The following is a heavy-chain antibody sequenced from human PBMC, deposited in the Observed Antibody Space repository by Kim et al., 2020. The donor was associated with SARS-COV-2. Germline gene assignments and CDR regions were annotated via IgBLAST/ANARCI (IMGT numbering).Heavy chain of an antibody. V-gene: IGHV2-5*02. J-gene: IGHJ4*02. D-gene: IGHD2-15*01. CDR2: IYWDDDK. CDR3: AYRPAMFTSPWWDY. CDR1: GFSLTTSGVG. Sequence: SGPTLVKPTQTLTLTCTFSGFSLTTSGVGVGWIRQPPGKALEWLALIYWDDDKRYSPFLKSRLTITKDTSKNQVFLTLTNMDPVDTGTYYCAYRPAMFTSPWWDYWGQGTLVTVSS.